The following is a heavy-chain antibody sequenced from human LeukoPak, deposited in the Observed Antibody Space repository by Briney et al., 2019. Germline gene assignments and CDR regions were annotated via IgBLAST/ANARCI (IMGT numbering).Heavy chain of an antibody. Sequence: SVKVSCKTSGGTFNNSAISWVRQAPGQGLEWLGGIMPLFVTAGYAQKFQGRVTITKDESTRTVYLELTSLTSDDTAVYYCARDDHGDYGSGWFDPWGQGTLVSVSS. CDR2: IMPLFVTA. CDR1: GGTFNNSA. J-gene: IGHJ5*02. V-gene: IGHV1-69*05. CDR3: ARDDHGDYGSGWFDP. D-gene: IGHD4-17*01.